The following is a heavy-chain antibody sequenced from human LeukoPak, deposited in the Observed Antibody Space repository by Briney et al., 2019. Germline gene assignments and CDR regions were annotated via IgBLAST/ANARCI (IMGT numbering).Heavy chain of an antibody. CDR3: ARLHFGYFSSTSCGY. CDR2: INHSGST. D-gene: IGHD2-2*03. J-gene: IGHJ4*02. V-gene: IGHV4-34*01. CDR1: GGSFSGYY. Sequence: SETLSLTCAVYGGSFSGYYWSWIRQPPGKGLEWIGEINHSGSTNYNPSLKSRVTISVDTSKNQFSLKLSSVTAADTAVYYCARLHFGYFSSTSCGYWGQGTLVTVSS.